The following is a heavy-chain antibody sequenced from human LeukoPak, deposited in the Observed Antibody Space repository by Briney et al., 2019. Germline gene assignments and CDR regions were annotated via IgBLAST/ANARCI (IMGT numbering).Heavy chain of an antibody. D-gene: IGHD3-22*01. V-gene: IGHV3-9*01. J-gene: IGHJ5*02. CDR2: ISWNSGSI. CDR3: AKGGYPDVGNNWFDP. CDR1: GFTFDDYA. Sequence: GGSLRLSCAASGFTFDDYAMHWVRQAPGKGLEWVSGISWNSGSIGYADSVKGRFTISRDNAKNSLYLQMNSLRAEDTALYYCAKGGYPDVGNNWFDPWGQGTLVTVSS.